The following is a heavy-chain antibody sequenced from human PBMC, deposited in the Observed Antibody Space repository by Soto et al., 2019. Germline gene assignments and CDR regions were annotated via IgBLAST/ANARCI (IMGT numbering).Heavy chain of an antibody. CDR3: ARESEDLTSNFDY. J-gene: IGHJ4*02. V-gene: IGHV3-21*06. CDR2: ISSTTNYI. Sequence: VGALRLSCAASGFTFTRYSMNWVRQAPGKGLEWVSSISSTTNYIYYGDSMKGRFTISRDNAKNSLYLEMNSLRAEDTAVYYCARESEDLTSNFDYWGQGTLVTVSS. CDR1: GFTFTRYS.